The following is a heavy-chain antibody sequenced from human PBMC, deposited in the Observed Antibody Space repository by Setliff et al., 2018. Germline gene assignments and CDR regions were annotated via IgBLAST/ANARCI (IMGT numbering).Heavy chain of an antibody. CDR1: GYSFINYW. CDR3: XRQXXTXXWYVRDGFDI. V-gene: IGHV5-51*01. D-gene: IGHD1-20*01. J-gene: IGHJ3*02. CDR2: IYPGDSDT. Sequence: PGESLKISCKGSGYSFINYWIGWVRQMPGKGLEWMGIIYPGDSDTTYSPSFQGQVTISXXXSIXXXXXXXXXXXXXXXXXXXXXRQXXTXXWYVRDGFDIWGQGTMVTVSS.